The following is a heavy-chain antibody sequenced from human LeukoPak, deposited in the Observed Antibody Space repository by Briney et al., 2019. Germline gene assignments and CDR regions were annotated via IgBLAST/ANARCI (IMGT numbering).Heavy chain of an antibody. CDR2: IYYSGST. D-gene: IGHD2-2*01. CDR1: GGSISSSSDY. Sequence: SDTLSLTCTLSGGSISSSSDYWGWIRRPPGKGLEWIGSIYYSGSTYYNPSLKSRVTISVDTSKKQFSLKLSSVTAADTAVYYCARRDCSSTSCYSRSGYMDVWGKGTTVTVSS. CDR3: ARRDCSSTSCYSRSGYMDV. J-gene: IGHJ6*03. V-gene: IGHV4-39*01.